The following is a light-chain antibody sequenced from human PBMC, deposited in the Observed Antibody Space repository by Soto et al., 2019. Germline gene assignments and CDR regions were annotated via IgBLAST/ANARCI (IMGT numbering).Light chain of an antibody. V-gene: IGKV1-39*01. CDR2: AES. CDR1: QSISSY. Sequence: IQMTXSPSSLSASVGDIVTITCRASQSISSYLNWYQQKPGKAPKLMIYAESSLQSGVPSRFSGSGSGTDFTLTISSLQPEDFATYYCQQSYSTLWTFGQGTKVDIK. J-gene: IGKJ1*01. CDR3: QQSYSTLWT.